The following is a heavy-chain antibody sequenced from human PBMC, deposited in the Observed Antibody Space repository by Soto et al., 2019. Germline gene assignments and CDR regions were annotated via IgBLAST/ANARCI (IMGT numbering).Heavy chain of an antibody. V-gene: IGHV1-18*01. J-gene: IGHJ4*02. CDR3: ARDHPPYSYGPRPLEDY. CDR1: GYTFTNYG. D-gene: IGHD5-18*01. CDR2: ISAYNGYT. Sequence: ASVKVSCKASGYTFTNYGISWVRQAPGQGREWMGWISAYNGYTNYAQKLQGRVTMTTETSTSTAYMELRSLRSDDTAVYYCARDHPPYSYGPRPLEDYWGQGXLVTVSS.